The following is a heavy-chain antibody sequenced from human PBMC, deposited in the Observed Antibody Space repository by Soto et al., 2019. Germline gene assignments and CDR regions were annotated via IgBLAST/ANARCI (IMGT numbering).Heavy chain of an antibody. D-gene: IGHD5-12*01. CDR1: GYTFTSYG. J-gene: IGHJ4*02. CDR2: ISAYNGNT. CDR3: ARDGADSGYDYNVVVIDY. V-gene: IGHV1-18*01. Sequence: VKVSCKASGYTFTSYGISWVRQAPGQGLEWMGWISAYNGNTNYAQKLQGRVTMTTDTSTSTAYMELRSLRSDDTAVYYCARDGADSGYDYNVVVIDYWGQGTLVTVSS.